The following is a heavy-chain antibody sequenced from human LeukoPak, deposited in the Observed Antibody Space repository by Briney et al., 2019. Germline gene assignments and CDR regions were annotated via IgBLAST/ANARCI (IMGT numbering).Heavy chain of an antibody. J-gene: IGHJ4*02. CDR1: GGSISSYY. Sequence: PSETLSLTCTVTGGSISSYYWSWIRQPAGKGLEWIGRIHTSGSTNYNPSLKSRVTMSVDTSKNQFSLKLSSVTAADTAVYYCASSISGYGNFDYWGQGTLVTVSS. V-gene: IGHV4-4*07. CDR3: ASSISGYGNFDY. CDR2: IHTSGST. D-gene: IGHD5-12*01.